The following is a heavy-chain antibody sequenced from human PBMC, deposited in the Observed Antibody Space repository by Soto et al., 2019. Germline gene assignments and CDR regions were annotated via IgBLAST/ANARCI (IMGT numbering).Heavy chain of an antibody. CDR1: GFTLSNTG. D-gene: IGHD6-25*01. Sequence: QVQLVESGGGVVQPGTSLRLSCVVSGFTLSNTGVHWVRQAPGKGLEWVAMISHDGFSQHYVDSVGGRFTISRNNSKNTLHLQMDRLRPEDTSVYYCAKDWGSSGSFYWFDSWGQGTLVIVSS. V-gene: IGHV3-30*18. CDR2: ISHDGFSQ. J-gene: IGHJ5*01. CDR3: AKDWGSSGSFYWFDS.